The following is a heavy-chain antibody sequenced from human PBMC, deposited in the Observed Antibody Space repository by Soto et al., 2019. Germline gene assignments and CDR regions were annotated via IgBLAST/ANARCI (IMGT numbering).Heavy chain of an antibody. CDR3: ARYHLGMGEIYDYIWGSYRSFDY. Sequence: GGSLRLSCAASGFTFSDYYMSWIRQAPGKGLEWVSYISSSGSTIYYADSVKGRFTISRDNAKNSLYLQMNSLRAEDTAVYYCARYHLGMGEIYDYIWGSYRSFDYWGQGTLVTVSS. CDR1: GFTFSDYY. CDR2: ISSSGSTI. D-gene: IGHD3-16*02. V-gene: IGHV3-11*01. J-gene: IGHJ4*02.